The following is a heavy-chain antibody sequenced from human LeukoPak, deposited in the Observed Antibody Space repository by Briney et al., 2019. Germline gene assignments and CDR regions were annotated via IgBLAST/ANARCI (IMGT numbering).Heavy chain of an antibody. CDR2: FDPEDGET. CDR3: ATDGGYYGSGSGAFDI. V-gene: IGHV1-24*01. Sequence: ASVKVSCKVSGYTLTELSMHWVRQAPGKGLEWMGGFDPEDGETIYAQKFQGRVTMTEDTSTDTAYMELSSLRSEDTAVYYCATDGGYYGSGSGAFDIWGQGTMVTVSS. J-gene: IGHJ3*02. CDR1: GYTLTELS. D-gene: IGHD3-10*01.